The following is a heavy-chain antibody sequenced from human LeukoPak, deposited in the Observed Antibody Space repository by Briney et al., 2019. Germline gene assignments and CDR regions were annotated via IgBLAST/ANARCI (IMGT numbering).Heavy chain of an antibody. Sequence: XSXVRQAPGXGLXWVSGISGSGGSRXYTXSVKGRVTISRXXSKXTLYLQMNSLRAEDTAVYYXXXXXXXXXXXXXDYXXQXXXXTVSS. J-gene: IGHJ4*02. CDR2: ISGSGGSR. CDR3: XXXXXXXXXXXXDY. V-gene: IGHV3-23*01.